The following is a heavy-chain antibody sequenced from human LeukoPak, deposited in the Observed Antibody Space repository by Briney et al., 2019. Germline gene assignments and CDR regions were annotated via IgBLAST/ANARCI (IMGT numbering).Heavy chain of an antibody. CDR1: GDSVSSSNYY. CDR2: INHSGST. CDR3: ARTGQWLVLIDY. V-gene: IGHV4-34*01. J-gene: IGHJ4*02. D-gene: IGHD6-19*01. Sequence: SETLSLTCTVFGDSVSSSNYYWSWIRQPPGKGLEWIGEINHSGSTNYNPSLKSRVTISVDTSKNQFSLKLSSVTAADTAVYYCARTGQWLVLIDYWGQGTLVTVSS.